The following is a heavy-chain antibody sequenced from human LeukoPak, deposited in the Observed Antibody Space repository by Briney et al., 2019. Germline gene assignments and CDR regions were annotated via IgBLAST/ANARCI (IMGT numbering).Heavy chain of an antibody. Sequence: SETLSLTCTVSGGSISSSSYYWGWIRQPPGKGLEWIGSIYYSGSTNYNPSLKSRVTISIDTSKNQFSLKLSSVTAADTALYYCATVKEDRSSWTFDYWGQGTLVTVSS. J-gene: IGHJ4*02. CDR3: ATVKEDRSSWTFDY. CDR1: GGSISSSSYY. D-gene: IGHD6-13*01. V-gene: IGHV4-39*07. CDR2: IYYSGST.